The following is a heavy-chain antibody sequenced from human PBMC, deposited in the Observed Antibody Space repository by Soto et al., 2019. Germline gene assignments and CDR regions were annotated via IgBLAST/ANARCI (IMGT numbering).Heavy chain of an antibody. D-gene: IGHD4-17*01. CDR1: GITFINAC. CDR3: TTDPGDYEDF. J-gene: IGHJ4*02. V-gene: IGHV3-15*01. Sequence: VSLRLSCGTSGITFINACMSWVRQAPGKGLEWVGRIKNKVDGGTADYAAPVRGRFTISRDDSKNMLFLQMNNLEIEDTAIYYCTTDPGDYEDFWGRGTLVTVSS. CDR2: IKNKVDGGTA.